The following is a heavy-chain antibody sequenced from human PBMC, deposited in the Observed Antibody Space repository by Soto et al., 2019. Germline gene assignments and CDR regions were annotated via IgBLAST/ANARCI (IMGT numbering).Heavy chain of an antibody. J-gene: IGHJ4*02. CDR1: GGSISSSDYY. V-gene: IGHV4-31*03. D-gene: IGHD4-17*01. CDR2: IYYSGST. CDR3: ARSPEATVTAFDY. Sequence: SETLSLTCTVSGGSISSSDYYWGWIRQPPGKGLEWIGNIYYSGSTYYNPSLKSRVTISVDTSKNQFSLKLSSVTAADTAVYYCARSPEATVTAFDYWGQGTLVTVSS.